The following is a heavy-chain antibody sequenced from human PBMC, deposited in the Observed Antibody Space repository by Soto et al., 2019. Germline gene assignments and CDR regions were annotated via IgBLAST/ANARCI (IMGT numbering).Heavy chain of an antibody. CDR1: GFTFGSRA. Sequence: EVQLLESGGDLVQPGGSLRLSCVASGFTFGSRAMSWVRQAPGEGLEWVSTITDTGGDTKYADSVRGRFTISRDNSKNTLYLQMNSLRAEDTAVYYCARDDCSGGSCYSLLYYGMDVWGQGTTVTVSS. D-gene: IGHD2-15*01. V-gene: IGHV3-23*01. CDR3: ARDDCSGGSCYSLLYYGMDV. J-gene: IGHJ6*02. CDR2: ITDTGGDT.